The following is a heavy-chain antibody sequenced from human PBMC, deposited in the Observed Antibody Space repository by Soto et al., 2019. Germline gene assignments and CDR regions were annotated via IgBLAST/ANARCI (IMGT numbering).Heavy chain of an antibody. CDR1: GDSISSYY. CDR3: ALRSMAVVPEY. V-gene: IGHV4-59*01. J-gene: IGHJ4*02. Sequence: QVQLQESGPGLVKPSETLSLTCAVSGDSISSYYCMWIRQPPGKGLESIGYLYYGRSANYNPSLMSRVTFSVDTSTNQFSLTLSSMTAADTAVYYCALRSMAVVPEYWGQGTLVTVSS. CDR2: LYYGRSA. D-gene: IGHD3-22*01.